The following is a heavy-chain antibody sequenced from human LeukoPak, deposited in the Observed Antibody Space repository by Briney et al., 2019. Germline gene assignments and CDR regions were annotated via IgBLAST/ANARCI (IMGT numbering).Heavy chain of an antibody. Sequence: GGSLRLSCAASGFTFSNYAMSWVRQAPGKGLEWVSTISGGGGNTYYADSVKGRFTISRDNSKNTLYLRMNSLRAEDTAVYYCAKTRPLDSSSWSHGDYWGQGTLVTVSS. J-gene: IGHJ4*02. CDR3: AKTRPLDSSSWSHGDY. CDR1: GFTFSNYA. CDR2: ISGGGGNT. V-gene: IGHV3-23*01. D-gene: IGHD6-13*01.